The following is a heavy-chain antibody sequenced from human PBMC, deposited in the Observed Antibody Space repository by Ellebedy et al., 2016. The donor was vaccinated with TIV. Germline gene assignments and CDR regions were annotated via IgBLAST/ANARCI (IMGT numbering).Heavy chain of an antibody. Sequence: AASVKVSCKASGYTFTGYYMHWVRQAPGQGLEWMGWINPNSGGTNYAQKFQGWVTMTRDTSISTAYMELSRLRSDDTAVYYCARDLYGDYGTFDYWGQGTLVTVSS. CDR2: INPNSGGT. CDR3: ARDLYGDYGTFDY. V-gene: IGHV1-2*04. J-gene: IGHJ4*02. CDR1: GYTFTGYY. D-gene: IGHD4-17*01.